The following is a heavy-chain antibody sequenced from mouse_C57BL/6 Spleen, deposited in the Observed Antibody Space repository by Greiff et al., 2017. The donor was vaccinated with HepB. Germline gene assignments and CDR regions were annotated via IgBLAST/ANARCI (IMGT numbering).Heavy chain of an antibody. CDR2: INPSNGGT. Sequence: QVQLQQPGTELVKPGASVKLSCKASGYTFTSYWMHWVKQRPGQGLEWIGNINPSNGGTNYNEKFKSKATLTVDKSSSTAYMQLSSLTSEDSAVYDCARGLRSLAGYFDVWGTGTTVTVSS. J-gene: IGHJ1*03. CDR3: ARGLRSLAGYFDV. CDR1: GYTFTSYW. V-gene: IGHV1-53*01. D-gene: IGHD1-1*01.